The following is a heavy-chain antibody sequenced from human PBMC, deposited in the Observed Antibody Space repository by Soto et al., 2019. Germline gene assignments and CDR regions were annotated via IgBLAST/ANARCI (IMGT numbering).Heavy chain of an antibody. Sequence: EVQLLESGGGLVQPGGSLRLSCAASGFTFNSYAMSWVRQAPGKGLEWVSTIIGSGGSTYYADSVKGRFSVSRDNSKNTRDLQMNSLRAEDTAVYYCAKDRNYYDSSGYDYWGQGTLVTVAS. J-gene: IGHJ4*02. D-gene: IGHD3-22*01. CDR3: AKDRNYYDSSGYDY. V-gene: IGHV3-23*01. CDR1: GFTFNSYA. CDR2: IIGSGGST.